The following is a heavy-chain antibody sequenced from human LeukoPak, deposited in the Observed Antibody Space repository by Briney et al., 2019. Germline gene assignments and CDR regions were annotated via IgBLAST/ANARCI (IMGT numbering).Heavy chain of an antibody. Sequence: SETLSLTCAVYGGSFSGYYWSWIRQPPGTGLEWIGEINHSGSTNYNPSPKSRGTISVDTSKNQFSLKLSSVTAADTAVYYCVRGVRGDNTNYYYYYMDVWGKGTTVTISS. CDR3: VRGVRGDNTNYYYYYMDV. J-gene: IGHJ6*03. CDR2: INHSGST. CDR1: GGSFSGYY. V-gene: IGHV4-34*01. D-gene: IGHD3-10*01.